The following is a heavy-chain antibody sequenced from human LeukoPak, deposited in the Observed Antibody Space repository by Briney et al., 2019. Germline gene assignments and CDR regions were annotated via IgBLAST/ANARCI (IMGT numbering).Heavy chain of an antibody. V-gene: IGHV4-59*01. CDR3: ARDQNYYGSGRWFDP. CDR1: GGSIGSYY. D-gene: IGHD3-10*01. J-gene: IGHJ5*02. CDR2: IYYSGST. Sequence: SETLSLTCTVSGGSIGSYYWSWIRQPPGKGLEWIGYIYYSGSTNYNPSLKSRVTISVDTSKNQFSLKLSSVTAADTAVYYCARDQNYYGSGRWFDPWGQGTLVTVSS.